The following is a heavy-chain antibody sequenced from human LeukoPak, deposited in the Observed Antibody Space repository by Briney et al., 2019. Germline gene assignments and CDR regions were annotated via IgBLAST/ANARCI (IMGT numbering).Heavy chain of an antibody. CDR3: ARDEGPYSPLYGDYTPPRAFDI. CDR1: GGSISSSSYY. CDR2: IYYSGST. Sequence: PSETLSLTCTVSGGSISSSSYYWGWIRQPPGKGLEWIGSIYYSGSTYYNPSLKSRVTISVDTSKNQFSLKLSSVTAADTAVYYCARDEGPYSPLYGDYTPPRAFDIWGQGTMVTVSS. J-gene: IGHJ3*02. V-gene: IGHV4-39*07. D-gene: IGHD4-17*01.